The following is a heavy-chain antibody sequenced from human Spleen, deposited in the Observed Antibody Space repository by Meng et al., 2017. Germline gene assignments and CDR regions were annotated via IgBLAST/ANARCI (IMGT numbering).Heavy chain of an antibody. D-gene: IGHD6-19*01. CDR3: TMYRSGHI. CDR2: ISSSGSYI. J-gene: IGHJ3*02. Sequence: LSLTCAASGFTFSNAWMSWVRQAPGKGLEWVSSISSSGSYIVDSVKGRFTISRDNAKNSLYLQMNSLRAEDTAVYYCTMYRSGHIWGQGTMVTVSS. V-gene: IGHV3-21*04. CDR1: GFTFSNAW.